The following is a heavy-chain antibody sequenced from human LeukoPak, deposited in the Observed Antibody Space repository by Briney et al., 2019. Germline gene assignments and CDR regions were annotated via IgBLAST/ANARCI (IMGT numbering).Heavy chain of an antibody. CDR1: GGSISSYY. CDR2: IYYSGST. J-gene: IGHJ4*02. CDR3: ARVGVDTAMASFDY. D-gene: IGHD5-18*01. Sequence: SETLSLTCTVSGGSISSYYWSWIRQPPGKGLEWIGYIYYSGSTNYNPSLKSRVTISVDTSKNQSSLKLSSVTAADTAVYYCARVGVDTAMASFDYWGQGTLSPSPQ. V-gene: IGHV4-59*01.